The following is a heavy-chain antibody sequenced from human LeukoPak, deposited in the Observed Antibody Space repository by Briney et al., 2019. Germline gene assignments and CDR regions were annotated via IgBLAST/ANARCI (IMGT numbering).Heavy chain of an antibody. D-gene: IGHD3-16*01. CDR2: ISGSGGST. CDR1: GFTFSSYA. Sequence: GGSLRLSCAASGFTFSSYAMSWVRQAPGKGLEWVSAISGSGGSTYYADSVKGRFTISRDNSKNTLYLQMNSLRAEDTAVYYCSKIMWGHYGMDVWGQGTTVTVSS. V-gene: IGHV3-23*01. J-gene: IGHJ6*02. CDR3: SKIMWGHYGMDV.